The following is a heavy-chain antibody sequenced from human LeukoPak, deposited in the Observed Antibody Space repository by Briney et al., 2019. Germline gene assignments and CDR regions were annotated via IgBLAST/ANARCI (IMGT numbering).Heavy chain of an antibody. J-gene: IGHJ6*03. Sequence: GGSLRLSCAASGFTFSSYGMSWVRQAPGKGLEWVSAISGSGGSTYYADSVKGRFTISRDNSKNTLYLQMNSLRAEDTAVYYCAERSLGDTAIYYYYYMDVWGKGTTVTISS. V-gene: IGHV3-23*01. CDR1: GFTFSSYG. D-gene: IGHD5-18*01. CDR3: AERSLGDTAIYYYYYMDV. CDR2: ISGSGGST.